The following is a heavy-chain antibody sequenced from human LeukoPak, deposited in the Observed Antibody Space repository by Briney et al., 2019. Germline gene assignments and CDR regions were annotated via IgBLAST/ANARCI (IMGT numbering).Heavy chain of an antibody. V-gene: IGHV4-30-2*01. CDR1: GGSISSGGYS. Sequence: SQTLSLTCAVSGGSISSGGYSWSWIRQPPGKGLEWIGYIYHSGSTYYTPSPKSRVTISVDRSKNQFSLKLSSVTAADTAVYYSARAAVAGGLIDYWGQGTLVTVSS. CDR3: ARAAVAGGLIDY. J-gene: IGHJ4*02. D-gene: IGHD6-19*01. CDR2: IYHSGST.